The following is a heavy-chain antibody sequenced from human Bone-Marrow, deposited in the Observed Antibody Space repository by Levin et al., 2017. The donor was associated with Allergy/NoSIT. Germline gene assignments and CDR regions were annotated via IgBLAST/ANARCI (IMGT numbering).Heavy chain of an antibody. D-gene: IGHD2-15*01. CDR1: GYTFTNYW. Sequence: GASVKVSCKGSGYTFTNYWIAWVRQSPGKGLEWMGSFYPGDSETRDNLSFQGLVTISADKSITTAYLQWGTLKASDTAIYYCARHGGFCSGGSCYGGNYYYDMDVWGQGTTVIVS. CDR3: ARHGGFCSGGSCYGGNYYYDMDV. CDR2: FYPGDSET. V-gene: IGHV5-51*01. J-gene: IGHJ6*02.